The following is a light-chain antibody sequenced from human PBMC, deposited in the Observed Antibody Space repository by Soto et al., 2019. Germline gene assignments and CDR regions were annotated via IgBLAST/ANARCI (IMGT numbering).Light chain of an antibody. V-gene: IGKV1-5*01. Sequence: IQITQSPSTLYAAVGDRVTITSRASQSISSWLAWYQQKPGKAPNLLIYDASSLESGVPSRISGSGSGTDFALTISSLQPDDFATYYCQQYNSYEGPFGQGTKVQIK. CDR3: QQYNSYEGP. CDR2: DAS. CDR1: QSISSW. J-gene: IGKJ1*01.